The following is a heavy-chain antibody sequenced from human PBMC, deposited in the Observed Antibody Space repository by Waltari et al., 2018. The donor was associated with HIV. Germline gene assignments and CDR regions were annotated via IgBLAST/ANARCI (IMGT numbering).Heavy chain of an antibody. CDR1: GYSIRSTYY. Sequence: QVQLQESGPGLGKPSETLSLTCTVSGYSIRSTYYWGWIRQPPGKGLEWIGNIHHSGNTYYHPSLKSRVTIAVDTSKNQFSLNLTSLTAADTALYFCAGTLDYGGNSHFYFDLWGRGALVTVSS. V-gene: IGHV4-38-2*02. D-gene: IGHD4-17*01. CDR2: IHHSGNT. J-gene: IGHJ2*01. CDR3: AGTLDYGGNSHFYFDL.